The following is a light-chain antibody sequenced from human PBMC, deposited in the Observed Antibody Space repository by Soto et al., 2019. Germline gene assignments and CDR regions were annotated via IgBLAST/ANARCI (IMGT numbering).Light chain of an antibody. J-gene: IGLJ1*01. CDR2: EVT. V-gene: IGLV2-8*01. Sequence: QSALTQAPSASGSLGQSVTISCTGTASDVGVDNYVSWYQQHPGRAPKLMIYEVTKRPSGVPDRFSGSKSGNTACLTVSGLQAEEEADYYCSSYAGSSTLYVFGTGPKVTVL. CDR3: SSYAGSSTLYV. CDR1: ASDVGVDNY.